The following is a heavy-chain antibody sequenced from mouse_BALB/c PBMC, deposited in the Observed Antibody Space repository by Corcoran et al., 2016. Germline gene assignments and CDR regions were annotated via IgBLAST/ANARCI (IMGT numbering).Heavy chain of an antibody. Sequence: QIQLVQSGPELKKPGETVKISCKASGYTFTNYGMNWVKQAPGKGLKWMGWINTYTGEPTYADDFKGRFAFSLETSASTAYLQINNLKNEDMATYFCASKDDGYYPDYWGQGTTLTVSS. D-gene: IGHD2-3*01. J-gene: IGHJ2*01. CDR1: GYTFTNYG. CDR3: ASKDDGYYPDY. CDR2: INTYTGEP. V-gene: IGHV9-1*02.